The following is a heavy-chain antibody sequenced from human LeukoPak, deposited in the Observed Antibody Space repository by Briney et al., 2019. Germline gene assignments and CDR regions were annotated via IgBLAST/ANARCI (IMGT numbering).Heavy chain of an antibody. CDR3: ASCGGDCSRLYFDY. J-gene: IGHJ4*02. CDR2: IYSGGST. V-gene: IGHV3-53*01. D-gene: IGHD2-21*02. CDR1: GFTVSSNY. Sequence: GSLRLSCAASGFTVSSNYMSWVRQAPGKGLEWVSVIYSGGSTYYADSVKGRFTISRDNSKNTLYLQMNSLRAEDTAVYYCASCGGDCSRLYFDYWGQGTLVTVSS.